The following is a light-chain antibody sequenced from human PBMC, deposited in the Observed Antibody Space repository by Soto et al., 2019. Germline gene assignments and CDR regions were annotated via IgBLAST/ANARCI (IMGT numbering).Light chain of an antibody. J-gene: IGKJ5*01. CDR3: MQALQTSIT. Sequence: DIVMTQSPLSLPVTPGDPASISFRSSQSLLRSNGYNYLDWYLQKPGQSPQLLIYLGSSRASGVPDRFSGSGSGTDFTLKISRVEAEDIGVYYCMQALQTSITFGQGTRLEIK. CDR1: QSLLRSNGYNY. V-gene: IGKV2-28*01. CDR2: LGS.